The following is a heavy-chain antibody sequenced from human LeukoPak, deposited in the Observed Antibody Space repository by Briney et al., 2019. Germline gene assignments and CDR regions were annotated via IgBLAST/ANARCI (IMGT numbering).Heavy chain of an antibody. D-gene: IGHD3-22*01. Sequence: KPSETLSLTCTVSGAPISSYYWSWIRQPPGKGLEWIGYINYSGSTNYNPSLKSRVTISVDTSKNQFSLKLSSVNAADTAVYYCARHIYDSSGYYQNWFDPWGQGTLVTVSS. CDR2: INYSGST. J-gene: IGHJ5*02. V-gene: IGHV4-59*08. CDR3: ARHIYDSSGYYQNWFDP. CDR1: GAPISSYY.